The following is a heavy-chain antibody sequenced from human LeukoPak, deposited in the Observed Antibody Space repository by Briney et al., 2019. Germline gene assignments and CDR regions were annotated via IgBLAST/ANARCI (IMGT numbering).Heavy chain of an antibody. CDR1: GFTFSSYW. Sequence: GRSLRLSCAASGFTFSSYWMHWVRPGPGKGLVWVSRISTDGSSTDYADSVKGRFTISRENAKNTLYLQMNSLRAEDTAVYYCARTRTLPIAGGFDNWGQGSLVTVSS. CDR2: ISTDGSST. D-gene: IGHD3-16*01. J-gene: IGHJ5*02. CDR3: ARTRTLPIAGGFDN. V-gene: IGHV3-74*01.